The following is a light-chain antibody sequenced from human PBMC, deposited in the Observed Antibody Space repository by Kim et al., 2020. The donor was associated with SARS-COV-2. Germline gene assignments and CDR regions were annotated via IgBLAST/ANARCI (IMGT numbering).Light chain of an antibody. J-gene: IGLJ2*01. Sequence: VASGQTVRITCQGDSLRSYYATWYQQKPGQAPILAIYGKNKRPSGIPDRCSGSSSGNTASLSITGTQAGDEADYYCNSRDITDTVVFGGGTQLTVL. CDR3: NSRDITDTVV. CDR2: GKN. V-gene: IGLV3-19*01. CDR1: SLRSYY.